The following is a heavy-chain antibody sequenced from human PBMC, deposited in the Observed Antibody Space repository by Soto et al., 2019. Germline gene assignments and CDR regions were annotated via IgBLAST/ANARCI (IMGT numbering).Heavy chain of an antibody. CDR1: GGSFSGYY. Sequence: PSETLSLTCAVYGGSFSGYYWSWIRQPPGKGLEWIGEINHSGSTNYNPSLKSRVTISVDTSKNQFSLKLSSVTAADTAVYYCARVRRIVGATRGNYYYGMDVWGQGTTVTVSS. CDR2: INHSGST. J-gene: IGHJ6*02. V-gene: IGHV4-34*01. D-gene: IGHD1-26*01. CDR3: ARVRRIVGATRGNYYYGMDV.